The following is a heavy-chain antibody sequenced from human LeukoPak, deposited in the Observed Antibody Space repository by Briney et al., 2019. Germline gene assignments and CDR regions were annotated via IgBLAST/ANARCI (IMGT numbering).Heavy chain of an antibody. V-gene: IGHV3-7*01. Sequence: GGSLRLSCVASGFTFSSYWMSWVRQAPGKGLEWVANIKQDGSEKYYVDSVKGRFTISRDNAKNSLYLQMNSLRAEDTAVYYCARGEYNPWGQGTLVTVSS. D-gene: IGHD6-6*01. J-gene: IGHJ5*02. CDR3: ARGEYNP. CDR2: IKQDGSEK. CDR1: GFTFSSYW.